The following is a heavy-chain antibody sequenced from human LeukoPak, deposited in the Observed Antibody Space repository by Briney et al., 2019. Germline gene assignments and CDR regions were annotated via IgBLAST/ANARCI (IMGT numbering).Heavy chain of an antibody. Sequence: SETLSLTCIVSGYSISSGYYWGWIRQPPGKGLEWMGSIYHSGSTYYNPSLKSRATISVDTSKNQFSLKLSSVTAADTAVYYCARDETVLLWFGELFHDAFDIWGQGTMVTVSS. CDR1: GYSISSGYY. D-gene: IGHD3-10*01. CDR2: IYHSGST. J-gene: IGHJ3*02. CDR3: ARDETVLLWFGELFHDAFDI. V-gene: IGHV4-38-2*02.